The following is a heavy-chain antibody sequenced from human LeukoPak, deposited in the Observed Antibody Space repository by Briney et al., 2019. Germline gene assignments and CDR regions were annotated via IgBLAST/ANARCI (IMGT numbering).Heavy chain of an antibody. CDR3: ASWTVTTYYYYYAMDV. D-gene: IGHD4-17*01. J-gene: IGHJ6*02. CDR2: INHGGST. Sequence: SETLSLTCAVYGGSFSGYYWSWIRQPPGKGLEWVGQINHGGSTNYHPSLKSRVTIPVDTSRNQFSLKLSSVTAADTAVYYCASWTVTTYYYYYAMDVWGQGTTVTVSS. CDR1: GGSFSGYY. V-gene: IGHV4-34*01.